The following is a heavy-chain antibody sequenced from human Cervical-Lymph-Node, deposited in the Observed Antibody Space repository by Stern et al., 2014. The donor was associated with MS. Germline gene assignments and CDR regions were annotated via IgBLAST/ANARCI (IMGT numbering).Heavy chain of an antibody. CDR2: IYHSGST. CDR1: GGSISSSNW. Sequence: VQLVESGPGLVKPSGTLSLTCAVSGGSISSSNWRSWVRPPPGKGPAWIGGIYHSGSTNYDPYLKSRVTISVDKSKNTLFMKLSSVTAADTAVYYCAKRGYSYGYYFDYWGQGTLVTVSS. J-gene: IGHJ4*02. CDR3: AKRGYSYGYYFDY. D-gene: IGHD5-18*01. V-gene: IGHV4-4*02.